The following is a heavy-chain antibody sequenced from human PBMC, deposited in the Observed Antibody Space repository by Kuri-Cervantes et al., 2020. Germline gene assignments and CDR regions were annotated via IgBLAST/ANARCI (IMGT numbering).Heavy chain of an antibody. D-gene: IGHD4-17*01. J-gene: IGHJ4*02. CDR1: GGSISSYY. CDR2: IYYSGST. CDR3: ARTSHGDPFDH. V-gene: IGHV4-59*12. Sequence: GSLRLSCTVSGGSISSYYWSWIRQPPGKGLEWIGYIYYSGSTNYNPSLKSRVTISVDASKNQFSLKLSSVTAADTAVYYCARTSHGDPFDHWGQGTLVTVSS.